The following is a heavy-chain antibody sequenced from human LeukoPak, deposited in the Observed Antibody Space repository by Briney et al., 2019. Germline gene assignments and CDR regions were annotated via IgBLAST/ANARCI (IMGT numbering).Heavy chain of an antibody. CDR1: GFTVSSNY. V-gene: IGHV3-53*01. Sequence: GGSLRLSCAASGFTVSSNYMSWVRQAPVKGLEWVSVIYSGGSTYYADSVKGRFTISRDNSKNTLYLQMNSLRAEDTAVYYCARSIVRGVYFDYWGQGTLVTVSS. CDR3: ARSIVRGVYFDY. J-gene: IGHJ4*02. D-gene: IGHD3-10*01. CDR2: IYSGGST.